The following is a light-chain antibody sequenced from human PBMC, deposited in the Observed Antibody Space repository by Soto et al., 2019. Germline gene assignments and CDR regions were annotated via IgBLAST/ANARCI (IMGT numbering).Light chain of an antibody. J-gene: IGLJ2*01. CDR2: SNN. CDR1: SSNIGTKT. CDR3: AAWDDSLNGVV. Sequence: QSVLTQPPSASGTPGQRVTISCSGSSSNIGTKTVNWYQQLPGTAAKLVIYSNNRRPSGVPDRFSGSKSGTSASLAISGLQSEDEADYYCAAWDDSLNGVVFGGGTKVTVL. V-gene: IGLV1-44*01.